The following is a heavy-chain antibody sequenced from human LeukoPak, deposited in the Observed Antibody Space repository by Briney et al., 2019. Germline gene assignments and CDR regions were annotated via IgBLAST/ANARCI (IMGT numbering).Heavy chain of an antibody. V-gene: IGHV4-34*01. J-gene: IGHJ4*02. CDR1: GGSFSGYY. CDR2: INHSGSA. Sequence: PSETLSLTCGVYGGSFSGYYWSWIRQPPGKGLEWIGEINHSGSAKYNPFLKSRVTISVDTYKKQFSPELSSVTAADTAVYYCARAADYLGSGSQLGYWSQGSLVTVSS. CDR3: ARAADYLGSGSQLGY. D-gene: IGHD3-10*01.